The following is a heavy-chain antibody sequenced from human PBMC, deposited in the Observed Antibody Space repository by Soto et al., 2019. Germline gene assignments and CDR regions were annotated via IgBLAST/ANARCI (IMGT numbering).Heavy chain of an antibody. CDR3: ARPLPEIRMMEGGSFDP. V-gene: IGHV1-2*02. CDR2: INPNSGGS. J-gene: IGHJ5*02. CDR1: AYTFTDYY. D-gene: IGHD1-1*01. Sequence: ASVKVSCKASAYTFTDYYIHWVRQAPGQGLEWMGWINPNSGGSYFAQKFLGRVTMTRDTSITTAYMELSRLRSDDTAVYYCARPLPEIRMMEGGSFDPWGQGTLVTVSS.